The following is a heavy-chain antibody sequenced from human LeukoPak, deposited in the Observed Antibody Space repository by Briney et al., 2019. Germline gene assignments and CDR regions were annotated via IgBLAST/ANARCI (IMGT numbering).Heavy chain of an antibody. D-gene: IGHD1-26*01. CDR1: GYSIGSGYY. V-gene: IGHV4-38-2*02. CDR3: ARGLLWTFFDY. J-gene: IGHJ4*02. CDR2: IYHSGST. Sequence: SETLSLTCTVSGYSIGSGYYWGWIRQPPGKGLEWIGSIYHSGSTYYNPSLKSRVTISVDTSKNQFSLKLSSVAAADTAVYYCARGLLWTFFDYWGQGTLVTVSS.